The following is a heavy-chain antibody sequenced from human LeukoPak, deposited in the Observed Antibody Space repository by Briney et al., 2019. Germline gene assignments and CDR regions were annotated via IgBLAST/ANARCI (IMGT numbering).Heavy chain of an antibody. CDR1: GFTLGNVW. Sequence: NPGGSLRLSCAASGFTLGNVWMNWVRQAPGKGLEWVGRIKSKSDGGTTDYAAPVKGRFTISREDSEDPLYLQMNSLKAEDTAVYYCVTDLDGVRLYYYGMDVWGQGTTVIVSS. J-gene: IGHJ6*02. D-gene: IGHD4-17*01. CDR2: IKSKSDGGTT. V-gene: IGHV3-15*01. CDR3: VTDLDGVRLYYYGMDV.